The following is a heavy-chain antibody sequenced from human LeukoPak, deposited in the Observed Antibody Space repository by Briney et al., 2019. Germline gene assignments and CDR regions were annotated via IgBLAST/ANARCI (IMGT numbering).Heavy chain of an antibody. CDR3: ARAGASSYGLAYYYYGMDV. CDR1: GGSLSNYY. D-gene: IGHD5-18*01. CDR2: IYYSGNT. J-gene: IGHJ6*02. Sequence: PSETLSLTCTVSGGSLSNYYWSWIRQPPGKGLEWIGYIYYSGNTNYNPSLKSRVTISVDTSKNQFSLKLSSVTAADTAVFYCARAGASSYGLAYYYYGMDVWGQGTTVTVSS. V-gene: IGHV4-59*01.